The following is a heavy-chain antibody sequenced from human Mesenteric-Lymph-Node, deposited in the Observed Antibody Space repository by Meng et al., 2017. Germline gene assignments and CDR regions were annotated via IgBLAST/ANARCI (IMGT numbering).Heavy chain of an antibody. V-gene: IGHV1-46*01. Sequence: EVVITAPWIQVKFTRTASGYTCTGYDRRRGPTALGQGFGWMRIINPRGGSTSYEQKFQGRITMTGDTSTSAVYMELSSPRSEDTAIYYCARSPLDGYNYHFDYWGQGTLVTVSS. CDR2: INPRGGST. CDR1: GYTCTGYD. J-gene: IGHJ4*02. CDR3: ARSPLDGYNYHFDY. D-gene: IGHD5-24*01.